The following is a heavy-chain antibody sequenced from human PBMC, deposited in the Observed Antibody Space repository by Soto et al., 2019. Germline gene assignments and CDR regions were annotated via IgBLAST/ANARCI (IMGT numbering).Heavy chain of an antibody. CDR2: IYYSGST. CDR1: GCSISSGGYY. J-gene: IGHJ4*02. CDR3: ARGEIVPAAQFDY. V-gene: IGHV4-31*03. Sequence: PSETLSLTCTVSGCSISSGGYYWSWIRQHPGKGLEWIGYIYYSGSTYYNPSLKSRVTISVDTSKNQFSLKLSSVTAADTAVYYCARGEIVPAAQFDYWGQGTLVTVSS. D-gene: IGHD2-2*01.